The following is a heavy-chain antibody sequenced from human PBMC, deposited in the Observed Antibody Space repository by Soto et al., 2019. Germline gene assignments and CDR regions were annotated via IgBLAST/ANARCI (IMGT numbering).Heavy chain of an antibody. J-gene: IGHJ4*02. Sequence: ASAKVSCKASGYTFTSYDINWVRQATGQGLEWMGWMNPNSGNTGYAQKFQGRVTMTRNTSISTAYMELSSLRSEDTAVYYCARGQGYCSGGSCYGVYYYFDYWGQGTLVTVSS. CDR2: MNPNSGNT. D-gene: IGHD2-15*01. CDR3: ARGQGYCSGGSCYGVYYYFDY. CDR1: GYTFTSYD. V-gene: IGHV1-8*01.